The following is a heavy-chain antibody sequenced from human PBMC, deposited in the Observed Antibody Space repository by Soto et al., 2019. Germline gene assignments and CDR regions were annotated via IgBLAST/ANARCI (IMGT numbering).Heavy chain of an antibody. J-gene: IGHJ4*02. D-gene: IGHD3-9*01. CDR3: VREDILGVRSFDY. Sequence: SWGSLRLSCVASGFTFSSYSVNWVRQAPGKGLEWISYISSGSKTIYYADSVKGRFTVSRDNAKNSQFLQMNSLRDEDTAVYYCVREDILGVRSFDYWGQGTLVTVSS. CDR2: ISSGSKTI. CDR1: GFTFSSYS. V-gene: IGHV3-48*02.